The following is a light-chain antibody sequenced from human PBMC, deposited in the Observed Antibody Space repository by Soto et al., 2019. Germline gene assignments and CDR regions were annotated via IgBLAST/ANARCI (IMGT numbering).Light chain of an antibody. CDR1: QSISSW. J-gene: IGKJ4*01. V-gene: IGKV1-5*01. CDR3: QQYNSYSPLT. CDR2: DAS. Sequence: DIQMTQSPSTLSASVGDRVTITCRASQSISSWLAWYQQKPGKAPKLLIYDASSLKSGVPSRFSGSGSGTEFTLTISSLQPDDFATYYCQQYNSYSPLTFGGGTKVEIK.